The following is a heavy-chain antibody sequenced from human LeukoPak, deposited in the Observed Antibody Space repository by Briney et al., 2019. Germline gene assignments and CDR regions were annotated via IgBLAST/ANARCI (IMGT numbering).Heavy chain of an antibody. CDR3: ARGALIHYYDSSGYPPNYYYGMDV. J-gene: IGHJ6*02. CDR1: GYTFTSYD. D-gene: IGHD3-22*01. Sequence: ASVKVSCKASGYTFTSYDINWVRQATGQGLEWTGWMNPNSGNTGYAQKFQGRVTMTRNTSISTAYMELSSLRSEDTAVYYCARGALIHYYDSSGYPPNYYYGMDVWGQGTTVTVSS. CDR2: MNPNSGNT. V-gene: IGHV1-8*01.